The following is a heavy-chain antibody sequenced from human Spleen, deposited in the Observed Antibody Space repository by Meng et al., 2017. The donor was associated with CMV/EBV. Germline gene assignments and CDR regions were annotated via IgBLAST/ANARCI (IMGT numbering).Heavy chain of an antibody. CDR1: VGSVIPGVSY. CDR3: AGGFRGAGLGWFDP. CDR2: IYFSGPT. J-gene: IGHJ5*02. V-gene: IGHV4-30-4*08. D-gene: IGHD3-10*01. Sequence: SVGSVIPGVSYWNWIRPPPCQGLEWIGSIYFSGPTYYSPSLNGRFSILLDTSRNQFSLKLSSVTATATAVYYCAGGFRGAGLGWFDPWGQGTLVTVSS.